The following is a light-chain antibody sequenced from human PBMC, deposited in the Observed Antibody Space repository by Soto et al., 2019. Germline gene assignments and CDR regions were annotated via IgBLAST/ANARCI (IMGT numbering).Light chain of an antibody. CDR1: SSNIANNY. CDR3: GTWDGSLSGGV. CDR2: DND. Sequence: QSVLTQPPSVSAAPGQKVTISCSGSSSNIANNYVSWYQQLPGTAPKLLIYDNDQRPSGIPDRFSGSKSGTSATLGITGLQTGDEADYYCGTWDGSLSGGVFGGGTKLTVL. J-gene: IGLJ2*01. V-gene: IGLV1-51*01.